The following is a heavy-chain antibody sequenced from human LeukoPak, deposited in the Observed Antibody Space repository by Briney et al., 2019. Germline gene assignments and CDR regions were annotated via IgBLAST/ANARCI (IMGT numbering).Heavy chain of an antibody. D-gene: IGHD1-26*01. Sequence: GGSLRLSCAASGFTFSSYAMSWVRQAPGKGLEWVSGISGSGTSTYYADSVKGRFTISRDNSKNTLYLQMNSLRAEGTSVYYCAKDRREYSGSYNNWFAPWGQGTLLTVSS. CDR1: GFTFSSYA. CDR3: AKDRREYSGSYNNWFAP. J-gene: IGHJ5*02. V-gene: IGHV3-23*01. CDR2: ISGSGTST.